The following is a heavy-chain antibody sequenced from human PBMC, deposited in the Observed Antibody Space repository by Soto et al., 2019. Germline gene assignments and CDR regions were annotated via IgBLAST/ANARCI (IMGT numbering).Heavy chain of an antibody. D-gene: IGHD3-22*01. CDR3: ARISRYDSSGYFAQCLDN. V-gene: IGHV4-61*01. CDR2: IYYSGTT. Sequence: QVQLQESGPGLVKPSETLSLTCTVSDGSVSSGNDYWSWIRQPPGKGLEWIGYIYYSGTTNYNPSLKSRVTISVDTSKNQFTLKLSSVPAADTAVYYCARISRYDSSGYFAQCLDNWGQGTLVSVSS. CDR1: DGSVSSGNDY. J-gene: IGHJ4*02.